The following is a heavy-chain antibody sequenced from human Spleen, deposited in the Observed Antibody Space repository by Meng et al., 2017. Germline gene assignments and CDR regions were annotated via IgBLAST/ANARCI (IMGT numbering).Heavy chain of an antibody. CDR3: ARVVRGVIITDNWFDP. D-gene: IGHD3-10*01. CDR1: GYSISSGYY. J-gene: IGHJ5*02. V-gene: IGHV4-38-2*02. CDR2: IYSSGST. Sequence: ESLKISCSVSGYSISSGYYWGWIRQPPGKGLEWIGRIYSSGSTNYNHLLKSRVTMSLDTSKNQFSLKLSSVTAADTAVYYCARVVRGVIITDNWFDPWGQGTLVTVSS.